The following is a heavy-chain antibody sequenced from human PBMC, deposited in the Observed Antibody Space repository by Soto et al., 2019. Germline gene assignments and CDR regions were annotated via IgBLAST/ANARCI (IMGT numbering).Heavy chain of an antibody. J-gene: IGHJ6*03. V-gene: IGHV3-66*01. CDR3: AIENKGGVIVKHYYYYMDV. CDR2: IYSGGST. Sequence: EVQLVESGGGLVQPGGSLRLSCAASGFIVSSNYMSWVRQAPLKGLEWVSVIYSGGSTYYADSVKGRFTISRDNSKNTLYLQMNSLRAEDTAVHYCAIENKGGVIVKHYYYYMDVWGKGTTVTVSS. D-gene: IGHD3-16*02. CDR1: GFIVSSNY.